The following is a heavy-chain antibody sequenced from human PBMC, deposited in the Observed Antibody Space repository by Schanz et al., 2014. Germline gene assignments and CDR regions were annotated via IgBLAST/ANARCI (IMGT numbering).Heavy chain of an antibody. Sequence: QVQLVESGGGVVQPGRSLRLSCAAYGFTLSSYAMHWVRQAPGKGLEWVAVISYDGSNKYYADSVKGRFTISRDNSKNTQYLQMNTLRAEDAAVYYCARDRRYCSGGSCLAFDYWGQGTLVTVSS. CDR3: ARDRRYCSGGSCLAFDY. J-gene: IGHJ4*02. D-gene: IGHD2-15*01. CDR1: GFTLSSYA. CDR2: ISYDGSNK. V-gene: IGHV3-30-3*01.